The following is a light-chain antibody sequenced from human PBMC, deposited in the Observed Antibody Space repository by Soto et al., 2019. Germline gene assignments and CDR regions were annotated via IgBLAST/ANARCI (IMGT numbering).Light chain of an antibody. CDR3: QQYDSSPRT. J-gene: IGKJ1*01. CDR2: GAS. Sequence: EIVLTQSPGTLSLSPGERATLSCRASQSFTSTSLAWYQQKPGQAPRLLISGASRRVAGIPDRFSGSGSGTDFTLTISRLESEDIAVYYCQQYDSSPRTFGQGTRVEIK. CDR1: QSFTSTS. V-gene: IGKV3-20*01.